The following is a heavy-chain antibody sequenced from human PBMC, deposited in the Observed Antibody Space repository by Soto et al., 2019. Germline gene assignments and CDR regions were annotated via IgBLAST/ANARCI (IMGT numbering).Heavy chain of an antibody. D-gene: IGHD3-3*01. V-gene: IGHV3-7*03. CDR2: IKQDGSEK. J-gene: IGHJ6*02. CDR1: GFTFSTYW. CDR3: ARGVTIFGVAIRDYYGMDV. Sequence: GGSLRLSCVGSGFTFSTYWMNWVRQAPGKGLEWVANIKQDGSEKYYVDSVKGRFTISRDNAKNSLYLQMNSLRAEDTAVYYCARGVTIFGVAIRDYYGMDVWGQGTTVTVSS.